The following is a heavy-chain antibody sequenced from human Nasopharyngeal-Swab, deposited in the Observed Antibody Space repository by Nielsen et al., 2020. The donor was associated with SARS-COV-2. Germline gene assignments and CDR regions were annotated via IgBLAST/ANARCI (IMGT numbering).Heavy chain of an antibody. D-gene: IGHD3-3*01. CDR1: GFTFGDYA. CDR3: TRDDFWSGYHDY. V-gene: IGHV3-49*04. Sequence: GESLKISCTASGFTFGDYAMSWVRQAPGKGLEWVGFIRSKAYGGTTEYAASVKGRFTISRDDSKSIAYLQMNSLKTEDTAVYYCTRDDFWSGYHDYWGQGTLVTASS. J-gene: IGHJ4*02. CDR2: IRSKAYGGTT.